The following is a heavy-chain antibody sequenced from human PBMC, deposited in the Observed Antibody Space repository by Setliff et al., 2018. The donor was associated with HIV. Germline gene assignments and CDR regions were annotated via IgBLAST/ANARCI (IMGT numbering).Heavy chain of an antibody. D-gene: IGHD1-26*01. CDR3: ARDARLSGSYYGMDV. CDR1: GYSISSDYC. V-gene: IGHV4-38-2*02. J-gene: IGHJ6*02. Sequence: SETLSLTCGVSGYSISSDYCWGWIRQPPGKGLEWIGNMCHGGNNNYYNPSLKSRVTISVDTSKNQFSLKLSSVTAADTAGYSCARDARLSGSYYGMDVWGQGTTVTVSS. CDR2: MCHGGNNN.